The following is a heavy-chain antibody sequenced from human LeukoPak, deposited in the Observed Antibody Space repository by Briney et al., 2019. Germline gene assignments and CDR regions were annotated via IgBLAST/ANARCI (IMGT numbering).Heavy chain of an antibody. D-gene: IGHD3-16*01. CDR3: ATFTAPRNAFDL. J-gene: IGHJ3*01. V-gene: IGHV1-2*06. Sequence: ASMKVSCKASGHSFNAYYIHWVRQAPGQGLQWMGRIDPNSSDTKYTQKFQGRVSMTRDTSISTAYMELSRLTSDDTAVYYCATFTAPRNAFDLWGEGTMVTVSS. CDR2: IDPNSSDT. CDR1: GHSFNAYY.